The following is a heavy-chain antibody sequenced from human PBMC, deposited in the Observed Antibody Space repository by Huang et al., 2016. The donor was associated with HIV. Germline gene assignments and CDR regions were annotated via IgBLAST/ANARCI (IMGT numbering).Heavy chain of an antibody. CDR2: VYYRSKWHE. V-gene: IGHV6-1*01. CDR1: EYSVSSNSVT. Sequence: QVQMQQTGPGLLKPSQTLSVTCAISEYSVSSNSVTWNWIRQSPSRGLEWLVRVYYRSKWHEDHSKSVQSPRNINAETAKNHLSLPLKSVTPEDTAGYFCARGYDFYYDKTGYSFDYWGQGSLVIVSS. D-gene: IGHD3-22*01. CDR3: ARGYDFYYDKTGYSFDY. J-gene: IGHJ4*02.